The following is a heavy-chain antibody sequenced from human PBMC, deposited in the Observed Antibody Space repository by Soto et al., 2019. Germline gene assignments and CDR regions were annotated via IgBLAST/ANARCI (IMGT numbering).Heavy chain of an antibody. CDR2: TYYRSKWYN. J-gene: IGHJ6*03. Sequence: QSQTLSLTCAISGDSVSSNSAAWNWIRQSPSRGLKWLGRTYYRSKWYNDYAVSVKSRITINPDTSKNQFSLQLNSVTPEDTAVYYCARGYCSSTSCYPPPPGYYYYYYMDVWGKGTTVTVSS. CDR1: GDSVSSNSAA. CDR3: ARGYCSSTSCYPPPPGYYYYYYMDV. V-gene: IGHV6-1*01. D-gene: IGHD2-2*01.